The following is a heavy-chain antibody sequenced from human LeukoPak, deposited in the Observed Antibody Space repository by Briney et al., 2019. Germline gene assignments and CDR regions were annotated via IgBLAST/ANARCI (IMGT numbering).Heavy chain of an antibody. D-gene: IGHD6-19*01. Sequence: GGSLRLSCAASGFTFSTYAVNWVRQAPGKGLEWVAAISSSGGTTYYADSVKGRFTIDRDSSKNPVYLKRNSLRVENTALYHCEKDRNGWPTNFDSWGQGTLVTVSA. CDR3: EKDRNGWPTNFDS. V-gene: IGHV3-23*01. J-gene: IGHJ4*02. CDR2: ISSSGGTT. CDR1: GFTFSTYA.